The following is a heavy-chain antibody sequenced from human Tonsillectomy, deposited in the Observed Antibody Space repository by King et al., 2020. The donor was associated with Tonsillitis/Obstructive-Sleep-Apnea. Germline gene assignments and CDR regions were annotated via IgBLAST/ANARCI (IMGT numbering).Heavy chain of an antibody. V-gene: IGHV4-34*01. J-gene: IGHJ4*02. Sequence: QVQLQQWGAGLLKPSETLSLTCAVYGGSFSGYYWSWIRQPPGKGLEWIGEINHSGSTNYNPSLKSRVTISVDTSKNQFSLKLSSVTAADTAVYYCARVHRTIFGVEPRDYWGQGTLVTVSS. CDR2: INHSGST. CDR3: ARVHRTIFGVEPRDY. D-gene: IGHD3-3*01. CDR1: GGSFSGYY.